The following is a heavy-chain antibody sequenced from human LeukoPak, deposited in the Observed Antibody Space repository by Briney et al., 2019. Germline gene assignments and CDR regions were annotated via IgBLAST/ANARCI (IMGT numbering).Heavy chain of an antibody. CDR2: VYHSGTT. Sequence: KPSETLSLTCAVSGYSINTGRYWGWIRQPPGKGLEWIGSVYHSGTTFYNPSLKSRLTISVDTSKNQFSLNLRSVTAADTAVYSCARSLSTAGIDFWGQGNLVTVSS. CDR1: GYSINTGRY. D-gene: IGHD2-2*01. CDR3: ARSLSTAGIDF. V-gene: IGHV4-38-2*01. J-gene: IGHJ4*02.